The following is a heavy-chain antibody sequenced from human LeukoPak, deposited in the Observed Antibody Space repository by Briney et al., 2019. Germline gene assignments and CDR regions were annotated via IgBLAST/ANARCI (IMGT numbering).Heavy chain of an antibody. CDR3: ARFYRLDAFDI. CDR1: GFTFSGYS. V-gene: IGHV3-21*01. J-gene: IGHJ3*02. CDR2: ISSSSSYI. Sequence: GGSLRLSCAASGFTFSGYSMNWVRQAPGKGLEWVSSISSSSSYIYYADSVKGRFTISRDNAKNSLYLQMNSLRAEDTAVYYCARFYRLDAFDIWGQGTMVTVSS.